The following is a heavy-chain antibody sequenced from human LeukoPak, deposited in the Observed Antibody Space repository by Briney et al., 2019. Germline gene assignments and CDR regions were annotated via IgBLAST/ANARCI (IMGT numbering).Heavy chain of an antibody. CDR2: ISTSSATV. D-gene: IGHD6-19*01. V-gene: IGHV3-48*02. CDR1: GFTFRSYS. J-gene: IGHJ4*02. Sequence: GGSLRLSCAASGFTFRSYSMNWVRQAPGKGLEWVSYISTSSATVYYADSVRGRFTISRDNAKNALFLQMNSLRDEDTAVYYCASGRGGQWPVYFDYWGQGTLVTVSS. CDR3: ASGRGGQWPVYFDY.